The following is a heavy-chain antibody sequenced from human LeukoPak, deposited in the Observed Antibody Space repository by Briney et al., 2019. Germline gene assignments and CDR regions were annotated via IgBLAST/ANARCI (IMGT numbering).Heavy chain of an antibody. CDR2: ISSSSSYI. J-gene: IGHJ4*02. CDR1: GFPFSSYN. Sequence: GGSLRLSCAASGFPFSSYNMNWVRQAPGKGLEWVSSISSSSSYIYYADSVKGRFTISRDNAKNSLYLQMNSLRAEDTAVYYCASSSWRQSFDYWGQGTLVTVSS. V-gene: IGHV3-21*01. D-gene: IGHD6-13*01. CDR3: ASSSWRQSFDY.